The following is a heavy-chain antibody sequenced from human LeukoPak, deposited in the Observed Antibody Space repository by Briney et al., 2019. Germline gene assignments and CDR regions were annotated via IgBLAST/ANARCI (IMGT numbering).Heavy chain of an antibody. CDR3: ARGSTYYDSSGQVPFDY. D-gene: IGHD3-22*01. V-gene: IGHV3-48*01. J-gene: IGHJ4*02. CDR1: GFTFRSCS. CDR2: ISGSSSTI. Sequence: GVSLRLSCAASGFTFRSCSMNWVRQAPGKGLEWGSYISGSSSTIYYADSVKGRFTISRDNGKNTLYLQMNSLRAEDTAVYFCARGSTYYDSSGQVPFDYWGQGTLVTVSS.